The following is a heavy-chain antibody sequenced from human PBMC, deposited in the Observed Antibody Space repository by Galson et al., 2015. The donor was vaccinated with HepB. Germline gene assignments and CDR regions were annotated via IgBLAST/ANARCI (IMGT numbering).Heavy chain of an antibody. D-gene: IGHD3-22*01. CDR1: GFTFSNAW. V-gene: IGHV3-15*01. J-gene: IGHJ3*02. CDR2: IKSKTDGGTT. CDR3: TTVHQITMIVAGVPLDAFDI. Sequence: SLRLSCAASGFTFSNAWMSWVRQAPGKGLEWVGRIKSKTDGGTTDYAAPVKGRFTISRDDSKNTLYLQMNSLKTEDTAVYYCTTVHQITMIVAGVPLDAFDIWGQGTMVTVSS.